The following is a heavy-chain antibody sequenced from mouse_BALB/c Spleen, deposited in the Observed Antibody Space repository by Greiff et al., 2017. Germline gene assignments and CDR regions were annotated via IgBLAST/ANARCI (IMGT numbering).Heavy chain of an antibody. D-gene: IGHD2-3*01. V-gene: IGHV3-2*02. J-gene: IGHJ4*01. CDR2: ISYSGST. CDR1: GYSITSDYA. CDR3: ARERYGYYSHAMDY. Sequence: DVQLQESGPGLVKPSQSLSLTCTVTGYSITSDYAWYWIRQFPGNELEWMGYISYSGSTSYNPSPKSRISITRDTSKNQFFLQLNSVTAEDTATYYCARERYGYYSHAMDYGGQGTSVTVS.